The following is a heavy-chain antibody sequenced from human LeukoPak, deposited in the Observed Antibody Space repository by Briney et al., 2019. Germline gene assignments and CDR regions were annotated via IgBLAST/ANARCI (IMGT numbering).Heavy chain of an antibody. CDR3: ARGAFEYDTSGYYYTFDY. V-gene: IGHV3-49*04. D-gene: IGHD3-22*01. CDR1: GFTFGDYA. J-gene: IGHJ4*02. Sequence: GGSLRLSCTTSGFTFGDYAMTWVRQAPGKRLEWLGFIGSKTSGGTTDYAASVKGRLTIPRDDSKGIAYLQMNTLKTEDTAIYYCARGAFEYDTSGYYYTFDYWGQGSLVTVSS. CDR2: IGSKTSGGTT.